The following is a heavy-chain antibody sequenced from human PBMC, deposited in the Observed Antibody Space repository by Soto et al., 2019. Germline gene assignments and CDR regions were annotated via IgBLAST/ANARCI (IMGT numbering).Heavy chain of an antibody. Sequence: GESLKISCAASGFTVSSNYMSWVRQAPGKGLEWVSVIYSGGSTYYADSVKGRFTISRDNSKNTLYLQMNSLRAEDTAVYYCASGGVVTTIYYYYGMDVWGQGTTVTVSS. D-gene: IGHD3-3*01. CDR1: GFTVSSNY. J-gene: IGHJ6*02. CDR3: ASGGVVTTIYYYYGMDV. CDR2: IYSGGST. V-gene: IGHV3-53*01.